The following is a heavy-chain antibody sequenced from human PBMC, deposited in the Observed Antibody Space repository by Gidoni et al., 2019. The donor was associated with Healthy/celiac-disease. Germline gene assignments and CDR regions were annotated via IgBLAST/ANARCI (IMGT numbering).Heavy chain of an antibody. CDR1: GFSLSTSGVG. CDR3: ACRYCSGGSCYWGY. J-gene: IGHJ4*02. Sequence: QITLKESGPTLVKPTQTLTLTCTFSGFSLSTSGVGVGWIRQPPGKALEWLALIYWNDDKRYSPSLKSRLTITKDTSKNQVVLTMTNMDPVDTATYYCACRYCSGGSCYWGYWGQGTLVTVSS. D-gene: IGHD2-15*01. V-gene: IGHV2-5*01. CDR2: IYWNDDK.